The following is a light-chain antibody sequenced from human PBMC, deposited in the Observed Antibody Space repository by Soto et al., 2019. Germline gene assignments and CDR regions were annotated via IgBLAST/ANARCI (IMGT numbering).Light chain of an antibody. J-gene: IGKJ2*01. Sequence: DIQLTQSPSFLSASVEDRVTISCRASYDISSSLAWYQQEPGKPPKLLIYDSSTLQTGVPSRFTGSGSGRKFTLTISGLQFGDFATYYCQHSSSTPPEFTFGQGTNLEIK. CDR2: DSS. CDR3: QHSSSTPPEFT. CDR1: YDISSS. V-gene: IGKV1-9*01.